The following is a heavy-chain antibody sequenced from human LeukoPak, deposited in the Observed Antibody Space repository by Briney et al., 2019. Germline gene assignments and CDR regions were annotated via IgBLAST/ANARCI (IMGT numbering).Heavy chain of an antibody. CDR2: INQGGSGK. D-gene: IGHD6-13*01. CDR3: ARDRRSSAGSDF. V-gene: IGHV3-7*01. Sequence: GGSLRLSCATSGFTFSNYWMSWVRQAPGEVLEWVANINQGGSGKYYLDSVKGRFSISRDNAKNSLFLRMDSLRADDTAVYYCARDRRSSAGSDFWGQGTRVTVSS. J-gene: IGHJ4*02. CDR1: GFTFSNYW.